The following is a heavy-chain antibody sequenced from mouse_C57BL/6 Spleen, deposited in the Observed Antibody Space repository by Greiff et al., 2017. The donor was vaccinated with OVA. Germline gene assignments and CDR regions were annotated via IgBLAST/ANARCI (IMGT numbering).Heavy chain of an antibody. J-gene: IGHJ4*01. Sequence: QVQLQQPGAELVKPGASVKLSCKASGYTFTSYWMHWVKQRPGQGLEWIGMIHPNSGSTNYNEKFKSKATLTVDKSSSTAYMQLSSLTSEDSAVYYWAPYGYDGMGDAMDYWGQGTSVTVSS. CDR3: APYGYDGMGDAMDY. V-gene: IGHV1-64*01. D-gene: IGHD2-2*01. CDR1: GYTFTSYW. CDR2: IHPNSGST.